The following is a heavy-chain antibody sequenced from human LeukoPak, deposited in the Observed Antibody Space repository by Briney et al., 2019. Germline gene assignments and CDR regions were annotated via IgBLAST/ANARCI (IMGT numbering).Heavy chain of an antibody. CDR3: ARGGRYCTNGVCARRFDY. CDR1: GGSFSGYY. CDR2: INHSGST. V-gene: IGHV4-34*01. Sequence: SETLSLTCAVYGGSFSGYYWSWIRQPPGKGLEWIGEINHSGSTNYNPSLKSRVTISADTSKNQFSLKLSSVTAADTAVYYCARGGRYCTNGVCARRFDYWGQGTLVTVSS. J-gene: IGHJ4*02. D-gene: IGHD2-8*01.